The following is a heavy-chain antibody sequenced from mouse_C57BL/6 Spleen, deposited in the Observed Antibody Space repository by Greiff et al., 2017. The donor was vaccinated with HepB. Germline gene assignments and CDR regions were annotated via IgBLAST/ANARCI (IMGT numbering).Heavy chain of an antibody. CDR3: ERLYDVYYGDYYAMDY. CDR1: GYTFTSYW. V-gene: IGHV1-64*01. Sequence: VQLQQPGAELVKPGASVKLSCKASGYTFTSYWMHWVKQRPGQGLEWIGMIHPNSGSTNYNEKFKSKATLTVDKSSSTAYMQLSSLTSEDSAVYYGERLYDVYYGDYYAMDYWGQGTSVTVSS. D-gene: IGHD2-3*01. CDR2: IHPNSGST. J-gene: IGHJ4*01.